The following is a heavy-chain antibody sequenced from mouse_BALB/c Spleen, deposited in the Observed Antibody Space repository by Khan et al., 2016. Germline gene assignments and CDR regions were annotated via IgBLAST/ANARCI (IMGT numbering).Heavy chain of an antibody. D-gene: IGHD1-1*01. CDR1: GDSITSGY. Sequence: EVQLQESGPSLVKPSQALSLTCSVTGDSITSGYLNWIRKFPGIKLEYMGYITYRGSTYYNPSLKSRISITRDTSKNKYSLQLISVTTEDTATNYGARYDGSSYVRGMDCGGQGTSVTVSS. CDR2: ITYRGST. CDR3: ARYDGSSYVRGMDC. V-gene: IGHV3-8*02. J-gene: IGHJ4*01.